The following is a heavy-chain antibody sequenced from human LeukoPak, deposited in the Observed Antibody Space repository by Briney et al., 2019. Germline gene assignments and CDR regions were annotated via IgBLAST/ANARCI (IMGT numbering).Heavy chain of an antibody. CDR2: IYYSGST. Sequence: SETLSLTCTVSGGSISSYYWSWIRQPPGKGLEWIGYIYYSGSTNYNPSLKSRVTISVDTSKNQFSLKLSSVTAADTAVYYCARTSGSYYVYFDYWGQGTLVTVST. D-gene: IGHD1-26*01. CDR1: GGSISSYY. CDR3: ARTSGSYYVYFDY. J-gene: IGHJ4*02. V-gene: IGHV4-59*01.